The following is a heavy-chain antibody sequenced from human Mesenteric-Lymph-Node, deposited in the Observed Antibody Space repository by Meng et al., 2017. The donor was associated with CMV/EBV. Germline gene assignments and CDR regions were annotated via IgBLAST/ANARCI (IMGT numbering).Heavy chain of an antibody. CDR1: GGSISSGGYY. V-gene: IGHV4-31*11. J-gene: IGHJ4*02. CDR3: ARGAQLRYFDH. D-gene: IGHD3-9*01. Sequence: CAVSGGSISSGGYYWSWIRQHPGKGLEWIGYIYYSGSTYYNPSLKSRVTISVDTSKNQFSLKLSSVTAADTAVYYCARGAQLRYFDHWGQGTLVTVSS. CDR2: IYYSGST.